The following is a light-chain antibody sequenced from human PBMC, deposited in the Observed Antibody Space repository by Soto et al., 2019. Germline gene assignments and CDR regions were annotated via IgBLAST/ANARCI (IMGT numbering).Light chain of an antibody. V-gene: IGKV3-11*01. CDR1: LNVNSY. CDR2: DAS. J-gene: IGKJ5*01. CDR3: QQRQYWPPIT. Sequence: VLTQSPATLSLSPGERANLSCRASLNVNSYLAWYQQKPGQAPRLLIYDASNRAAGIPARFSGSGSGTDFTLTISSLEPEDFAIYYCQQRQYWPPITFGQGTRLEIK.